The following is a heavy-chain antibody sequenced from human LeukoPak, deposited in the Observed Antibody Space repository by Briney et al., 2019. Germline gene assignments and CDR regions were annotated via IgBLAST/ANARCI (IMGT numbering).Heavy chain of an antibody. Sequence: SETLSLTCTVSGGSISSNNYYWSWLRQHPGKGLEWIGYIYYSGSTTYNPSLKSRVSISVDTSKNQFSPKLSSVTAADTAVYYCARFNGQYYYETSGLDYWGQGTLVTVSS. CDR1: GGSISSNNYY. D-gene: IGHD3-22*01. CDR3: ARFNGQYYYETSGLDY. CDR2: IYYSGST. V-gene: IGHV4-31*03. J-gene: IGHJ4*02.